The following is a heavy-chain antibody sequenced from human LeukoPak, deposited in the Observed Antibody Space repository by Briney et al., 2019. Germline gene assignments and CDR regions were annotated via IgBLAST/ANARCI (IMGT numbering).Heavy chain of an antibody. CDR1: VYTFNSHG. CDR2: ISVYNGNK. D-gene: IGHD2-15*01. V-gene: IGHV1-18*01. CDR3: ARAGYCSGGSCLNWFVA. Sequence: SVHVSCKASVYTFNSHGMSGVRQAPGQGVEWMGWISVYNGNKNYAQKLQGRVTITTDTSTSIAYMELRSLRSDDTGVYYCARAGYCSGGSCLNWFVAWGQGALVA. J-gene: IGHJ5*02.